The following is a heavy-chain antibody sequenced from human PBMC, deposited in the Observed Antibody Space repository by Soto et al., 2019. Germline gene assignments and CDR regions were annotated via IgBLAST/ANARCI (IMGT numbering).Heavy chain of an antibody. J-gene: IGHJ4*02. CDR3: AKSRDIVVVVAAGFDY. CDR1: GFTFSSYA. D-gene: IGHD2-15*01. V-gene: IGHV3-23*01. CDR2: ISGSGGST. Sequence: EVQLLESGGGLVQPGGSLRLSCAASGFTFSSYAMSWVRQAPGKGLEWVSAISGSGGSTYYADSVKGRFNISRDNSKNTLYLQMNSLRAEDTAVYYCAKSRDIVVVVAAGFDYWGQGTLVTVSS.